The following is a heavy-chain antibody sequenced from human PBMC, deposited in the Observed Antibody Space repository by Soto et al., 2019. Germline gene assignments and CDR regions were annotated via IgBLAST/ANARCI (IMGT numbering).Heavy chain of an antibody. Sequence: VQLVESGGGVVQPGRSLRLSCAASGFTFSDYAMHWVRQAPGKGLEWVAVVSHDGRNTHYADSVKGRFTISRDRSKNTVSLEMTGLRDEDTAVYYCAKGGRQWLVTSDFNYWGQGALVTVSS. V-gene: IGHV3-30*18. J-gene: IGHJ4*02. CDR3: AKGGRQWLVTSDFNY. CDR2: VSHDGRNT. D-gene: IGHD6-19*01. CDR1: GFTFSDYA.